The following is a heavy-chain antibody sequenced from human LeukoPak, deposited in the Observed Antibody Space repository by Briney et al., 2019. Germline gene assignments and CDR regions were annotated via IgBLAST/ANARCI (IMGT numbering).Heavy chain of an antibody. V-gene: IGHV4-34*01. CDR3: ARGRLFSGYRGNVGHEDFDY. Sequence: SETLSLTCAVYGGPFSGYYWTWISQPPGKGLEWIGEINQGGTTNYNPSLRSRVTILIDTSRNQFSLRLSSVTAADTAVYYCARGRLFSGYRGNVGHEDFDYWGQGSLVTVSS. CDR2: INQGGTT. CDR1: GGPFSGYY. D-gene: IGHD5-12*01. J-gene: IGHJ4*02.